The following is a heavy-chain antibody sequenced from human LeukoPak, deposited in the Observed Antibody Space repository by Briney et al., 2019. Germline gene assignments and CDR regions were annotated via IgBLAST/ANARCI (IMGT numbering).Heavy chain of an antibody. V-gene: IGHV4-61*05. Sequence: SETLSLTCTVSGGSISSSSYYWSWIRQPPGKGLEWIGYIYTSGSTNYNPSLKSRVTISVDTSKNQFSLKLSSVTAADTAVYYCARMHYDILTGYYRGIWFDPWGQGTLVTVSS. CDR1: GGSISSSSYY. CDR2: IYTSGST. CDR3: ARMHYDILTGYYRGIWFDP. J-gene: IGHJ5*02. D-gene: IGHD3-9*01.